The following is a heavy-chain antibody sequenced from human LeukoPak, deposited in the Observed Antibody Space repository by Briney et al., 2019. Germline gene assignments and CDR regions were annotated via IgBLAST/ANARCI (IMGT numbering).Heavy chain of an antibody. Sequence: GGSLRLSCAASGFTFSSYAMHWVRQAPGKGLEWVAFIRYDGSNEYYADSVKGRFTISRDNSKNTLYLQMNSLRAEDTAVYYCAKDSHPMTTVILNWFDPWGQGTLVTVSS. V-gene: IGHV3-30*02. CDR3: AKDSHPMTTVILNWFDP. D-gene: IGHD4-17*01. CDR1: GFTFSSYA. J-gene: IGHJ5*02. CDR2: IRYDGSNE.